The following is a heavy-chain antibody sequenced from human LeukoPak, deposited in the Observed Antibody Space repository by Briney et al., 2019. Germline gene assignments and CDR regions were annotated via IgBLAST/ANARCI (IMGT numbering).Heavy chain of an antibody. CDR3: AKDLTITMVRGVPDLR. D-gene: IGHD3-10*01. J-gene: IGHJ4*02. CDR1: GFTFSSYA. Sequence: GGSLRLSCAASGFTFSSYAMTWVRQAPGKGLEWVSTVSGNGGTTFYADSVKGRFTISRDNSKNTMYLQMNSLRAEDTAIYYCAKDLTITMVRGVPDLRWGQGTLVTVSS. V-gene: IGHV3-23*01. CDR2: VSGNGGTT.